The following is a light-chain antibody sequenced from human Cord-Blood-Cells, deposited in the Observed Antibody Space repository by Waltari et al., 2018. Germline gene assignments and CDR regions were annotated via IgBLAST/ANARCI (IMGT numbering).Light chain of an antibody. CDR1: QSISSY. Sequence: MTQSPSSLSASVGDRVTITCRASQSISSYLNWYQQKPGQAPRLLIYGASTRATGIPARFSGSGSGTEFTLTISSLQSEDFAVYYCQQYNNWPPGSTFGQGTKLEIK. CDR3: QQYNNWPPGST. J-gene: IGKJ2*01. CDR2: GAS. V-gene: IGKV3-15*01.